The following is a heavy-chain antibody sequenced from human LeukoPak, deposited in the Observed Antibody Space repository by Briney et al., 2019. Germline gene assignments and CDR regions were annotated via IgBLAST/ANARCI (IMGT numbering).Heavy chain of an antibody. CDR3: AKRRSASSEVDP. CDR1: GGSVSSSGYY. J-gene: IGHJ5*02. D-gene: IGHD6-6*01. V-gene: IGHV4-39*01. Sequence: SETLSLACTVSGGSVSSSGYYWVWIRQPPGKGLEWIGNIYYSGSTYHNPSLKSRVTMSLDTSKNQFSLKLTSVTAADTAVYYCAKRRSASSEVDPWGQGTLVTVSS. CDR2: IYYSGST.